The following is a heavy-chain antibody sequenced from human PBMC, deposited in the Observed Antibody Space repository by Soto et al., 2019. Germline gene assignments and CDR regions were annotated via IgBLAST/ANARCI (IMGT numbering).Heavy chain of an antibody. V-gene: IGHV1-2*04. CDR1: GYTFTGYY. CDR2: INPNSGGT. CDR3: GRDRDYRHFYYYMDV. D-gene: IGHD4-17*01. Sequence: GASVKVSCKASGYTFTGYYMHWVRQAPGQGLEWMGWINPNSGGTNYAQKFQGWVTMTRDTSISTAYMELSRLRSDDTAVYYCGRDRDYRHFYYYMDVWGKGTTVTVSS. J-gene: IGHJ6*03.